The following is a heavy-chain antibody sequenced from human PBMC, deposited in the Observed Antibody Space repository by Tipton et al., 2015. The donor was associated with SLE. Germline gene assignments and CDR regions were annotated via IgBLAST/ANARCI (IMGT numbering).Heavy chain of an antibody. D-gene: IGHD6-19*01. V-gene: IGHV3-30*02. CDR1: GFSSITYG. J-gene: IGHJ4*02. Sequence: SLRLSCSTSGFSSITYGMHWVRQAPGKGLEWVAYIHHDGSNKYYADSVKGRFTISRDNSNSMLFLQMNSLRTEDTALYYCANEHYSSGWYYWGQGTLVTVS. CDR3: ANEHYSSGWYY. CDR2: IHHDGSNK.